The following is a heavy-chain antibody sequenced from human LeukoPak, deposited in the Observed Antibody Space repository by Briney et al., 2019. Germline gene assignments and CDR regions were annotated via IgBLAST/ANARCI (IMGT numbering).Heavy chain of an antibody. CDR3: ASKYSSWYPGNWFDP. V-gene: IGHV4-61*02. J-gene: IGHJ5*02. CDR2: IYTSGST. CDR1: GGSISSGSYY. Sequence: SQTLSLTCTVSGGSISSGSYYWSWIRQPAGKGLEWIGRIYTSGSTNYNPSLKSRVTISVDTSKNQFSLKLSSVTAADTAVYYCASKYSSWYPGNWFDPWGQGTLVTVPS. D-gene: IGHD6-13*01.